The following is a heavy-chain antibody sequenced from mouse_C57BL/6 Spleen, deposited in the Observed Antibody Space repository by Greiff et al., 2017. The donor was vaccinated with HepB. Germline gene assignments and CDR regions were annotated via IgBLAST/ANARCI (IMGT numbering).Heavy chain of an antibody. D-gene: IGHD1-1*01. CDR3: ASGVVAENGYFDG. Sequence: EVQLQQSGAELVKPGASVKLSCTASGFNIKDYYMHWVKQRTEQGLEWIGRIDPEDGETKYAPKFQGKATITADTSSNTAYLQLSSLTSEYTAVYYWASGVVAENGYFDGWGTGTTVTVSS. CDR1: GFNIKDYY. V-gene: IGHV14-2*01. CDR2: IDPEDGET. J-gene: IGHJ1*03.